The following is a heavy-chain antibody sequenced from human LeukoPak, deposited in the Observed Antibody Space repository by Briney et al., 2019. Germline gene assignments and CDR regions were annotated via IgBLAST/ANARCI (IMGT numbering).Heavy chain of an antibody. Sequence: PGRPLRLSCATSGFTFSHYGMHWVRQAPGKGLEWVAVIWSDGTNRYYGDPVKGRFTISRDNFQRTVYLQMDSLRAEDTAVYYCAKGAQRGVNYSNSLDKWGQGTLVTVSS. CDR3: AKGAQRGVNYSNSLDK. V-gene: IGHV3-33*06. CDR2: IWSDGTNR. CDR1: GFTFSHYG. D-gene: IGHD4-11*01. J-gene: IGHJ4*02.